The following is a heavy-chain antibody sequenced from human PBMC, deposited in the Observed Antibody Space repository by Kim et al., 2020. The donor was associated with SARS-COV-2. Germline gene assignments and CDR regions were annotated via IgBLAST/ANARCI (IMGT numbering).Heavy chain of an antibody. D-gene: IGHD3-10*01. Sequence: SETLSLTCAVYGGSFSGYYCRGIRHPPGKGLEWIGEINHSGSTKYNPSLKSSVSISLDTSNNQFSLKMMSVTAADAAAVYFARHILWFGELFFFDYWGQG. CDR2: INHSGST. V-gene: IGHV4-34*01. CDR3: ARHILWFGELFFFDY. CDR1: GGSFSGYY. J-gene: IGHJ4*02.